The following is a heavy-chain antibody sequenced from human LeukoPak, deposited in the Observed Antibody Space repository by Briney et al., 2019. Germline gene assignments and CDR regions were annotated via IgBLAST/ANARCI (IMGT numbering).Heavy chain of an antibody. V-gene: IGHV3-23*01. J-gene: IGHJ4*02. D-gene: IGHD3-9*01. CDR3: AKGNYDMLTGYYSAFN. CDR1: GFTFGAYA. CDR2: ISGTSDAT. Sequence: GGSLRLSCAVSGFTFGAYAMSWVRQAPGTGLEWVSTISGTSDATYYVDSVKGRFTFSRDNSKQTLYLQMNSLRADDTAVYYCAKGNYDMLTGYYSAFNWGQGTLVTVSS.